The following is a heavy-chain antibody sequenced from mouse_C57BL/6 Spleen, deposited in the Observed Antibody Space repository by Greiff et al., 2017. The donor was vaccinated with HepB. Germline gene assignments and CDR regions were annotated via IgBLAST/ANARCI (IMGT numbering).Heavy chain of an antibody. CDR2: INPSSGYT. D-gene: IGHD1-1*01. Sequence: QVQLQQSGAELARPGASVKMSCKASGYTFTSYTMHWVKQRPGQGLEWIGYINPSSGYTKYNQKFKDKATLTADKSSSTAYMQLSSLTSEDSAVYYCARILRSPYAMDYWGQGTSVTVSS. CDR3: ARILRSPYAMDY. J-gene: IGHJ4*01. CDR1: GYTFTSYT. V-gene: IGHV1-4*01.